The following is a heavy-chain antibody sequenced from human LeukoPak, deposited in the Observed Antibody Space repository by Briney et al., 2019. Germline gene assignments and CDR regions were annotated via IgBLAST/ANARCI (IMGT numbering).Heavy chain of an antibody. CDR1: GGSFSGYY. CDR2: INHSGST. CDR3: ASGYDGVFDY. V-gene: IGHV4-34*01. Sequence: PSETLSLTCAVYGGSFSGYYWSWIRQPPGKGLEWIGEINHSGSTNYNPSLKSRVTISVDTSKNQFSLKLSSVTAADTAVYYCASGYDGVFDYWGQGTLVTVSS. D-gene: IGHD4-23*01. J-gene: IGHJ4*02.